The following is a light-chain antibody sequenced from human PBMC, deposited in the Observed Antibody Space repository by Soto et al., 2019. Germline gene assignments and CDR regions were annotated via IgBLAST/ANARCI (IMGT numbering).Light chain of an antibody. CDR3: MQSTQLPPT. Sequence: DIVMTQSPDSLAVYLGERATINCKSSQSVLYSSNNKNYLAWYQQKPGQPPKLLIYWASTRESGVPDRFSGSGSGTDFTLEISRVQTDDVGIYYCMQSTQLPPTFGQGTRLEIK. CDR1: QSVLYSSNNKNY. V-gene: IGKV4-1*01. CDR2: WAS. J-gene: IGKJ5*01.